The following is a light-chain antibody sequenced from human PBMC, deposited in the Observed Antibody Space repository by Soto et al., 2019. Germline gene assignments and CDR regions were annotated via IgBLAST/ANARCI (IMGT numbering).Light chain of an antibody. J-gene: IGKJ1*01. V-gene: IGKV3-15*01. CDR3: QQYNNWPRT. Sequence: EIVMTQSPATLSVSTGDRATLSCRASQSVSSNLAWYQQKPGQAPRLLIYGASTRATGISAKFSGSGSGTEFTLTISSLQSEDFAVYYCQQYNNWPRTFGQGTKVEIK. CDR1: QSVSSN. CDR2: GAS.